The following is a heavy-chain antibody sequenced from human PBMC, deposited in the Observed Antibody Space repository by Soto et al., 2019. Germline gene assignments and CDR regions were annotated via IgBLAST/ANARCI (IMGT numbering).Heavy chain of an antibody. CDR2: MYNTGST. CDR3: SYSLYGSGSYYMKRDWFDP. CDR1: GGSISSYY. J-gene: IGHJ5*02. D-gene: IGHD3-10*01. Sequence: SETLSLTCTVSGGSISSYYWSWIRQPPGKGLEWIGYMYNTGSTIYNPSLKSRVTISVDTSKNQFSLKLNSVTAADKAVYFCSYSLYGSGSYYMKRDWFDPWGQGTLVTVSS. V-gene: IGHV4-59*01.